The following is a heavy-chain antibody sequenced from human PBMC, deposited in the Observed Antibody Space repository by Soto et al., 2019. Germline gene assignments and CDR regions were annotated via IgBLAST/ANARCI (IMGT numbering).Heavy chain of an antibody. D-gene: IGHD3-3*01. J-gene: IGHJ6*03. CDR1: GGSISSSSYY. CDR3: ARDQIDLEWTTSSNYYYYMDV. CDR2: IYYSGST. Sequence: PSETLSLTCAVSGGSISSSSYYWGWIRQPPGKGLEWIGSIYYSGSTYYNPSLKSRVTISVDTSKNQFSLKLSSVTAADTAVYYCARDQIDLEWTTSSNYYYYMDVWGKGTTVTVSS. V-gene: IGHV4-39*02.